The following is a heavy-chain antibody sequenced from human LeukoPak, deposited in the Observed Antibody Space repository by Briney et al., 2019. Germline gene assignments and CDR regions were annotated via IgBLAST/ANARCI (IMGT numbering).Heavy chain of an antibody. V-gene: IGHV1-18*01. CDR3: ARGYCSGGSCYWDDYYYYYMDV. Sequence: AASVKVSCKASGYTFTSYGISWVRQAPGQGLEWMGWISAYNGNTNYAQKLQGRVTMTTDTSTSTAYMELRSLRSDDTAVYYCARGYCSGGSCYWDDYYYYYMDVWGKGTTVTVSS. CDR2: ISAYNGNT. CDR1: GYTFTSYG. D-gene: IGHD2-15*01. J-gene: IGHJ6*03.